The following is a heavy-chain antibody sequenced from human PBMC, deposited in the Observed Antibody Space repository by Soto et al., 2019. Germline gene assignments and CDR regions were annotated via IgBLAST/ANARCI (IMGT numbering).Heavy chain of an antibody. V-gene: IGHV3-48*01. CDR2: ISSSSSTI. CDR3: ARGPSIVVVPAAMDY. D-gene: IGHD2-2*01. Sequence: GGSLRLSCAASGFTFSSYSMNWVRQAPGKGLEWVSYISSSSSTIYYADSVKGRFTISRDNAKNSLYLQMNSLRAEDTAVYYCARGPSIVVVPAAMDYWGQGTLVTVSS. CDR1: GFTFSSYS. J-gene: IGHJ4*02.